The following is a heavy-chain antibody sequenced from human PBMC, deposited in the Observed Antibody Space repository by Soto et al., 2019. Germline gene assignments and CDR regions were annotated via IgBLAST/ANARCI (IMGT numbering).Heavy chain of an antibody. Sequence: EVPLVEYGGGLVQPGGSLRLSCAASGFTFSSYDMNWVRQAPGKGLEWVSYISGGSTTIYYADSVKGRFTISRDNAKNSLYLQMNSLRDKDTAVYYCARRNWDYYYTMDVWGQGTTVTVSS. V-gene: IGHV3-48*02. J-gene: IGHJ6*02. CDR3: ARRNWDYYYTMDV. D-gene: IGHD7-27*01. CDR2: ISGGSTTI. CDR1: GFTFSSYD.